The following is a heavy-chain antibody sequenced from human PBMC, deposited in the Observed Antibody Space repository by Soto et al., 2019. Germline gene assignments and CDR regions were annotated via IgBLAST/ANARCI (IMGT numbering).Heavy chain of an antibody. J-gene: IGHJ2*01. D-gene: IGHD4-17*01. CDR1: GGTFSSYA. V-gene: IGHV1-69*12. CDR3: ARDNDYGGNSNWYFDL. CDR2: IIPIFGTA. Sequence: QVQLVQSGAAVKKPGSSVKVSCKASGGTFSSYAISWVRQAPGQGLEWMGGIIPIFGTANYAQKFQGRVTITADESTSTAYMELSSLRSEDTAVYYCARDNDYGGNSNWYFDLWGRGTLVTVSS.